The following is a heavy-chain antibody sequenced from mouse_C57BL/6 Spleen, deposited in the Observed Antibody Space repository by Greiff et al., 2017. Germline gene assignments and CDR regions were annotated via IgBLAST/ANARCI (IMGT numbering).Heavy chain of an antibody. D-gene: IGHD1-2*01. CDR2: IHPNSGST. J-gene: IGHJ2*01. CDR1: GYTFTSYW. Sequence: QVQLQQPGAELVKPGASVKLSCKASGYTFTSYWMHWVKQRPGQGLEWIGMIHPNSGSTNYNEKFKSKATLTVDKSSSTAYMQLSSLTSEDSAVYYCARYRITTAYYFGYGGQGATLTVSS. V-gene: IGHV1-64*01. CDR3: ARYRITTAYYFGY.